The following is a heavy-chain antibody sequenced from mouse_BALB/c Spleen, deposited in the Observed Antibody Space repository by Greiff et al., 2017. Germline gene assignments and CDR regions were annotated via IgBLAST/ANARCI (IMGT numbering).Heavy chain of an antibody. Sequence: DVKLQESGAELVRPGALVKLSCKASGFNIKDYYMHWVKQRPEQGLEWIGWIDPENGNTIYDPKFQGKASITADTSSNTAYLQLSSLTSEDTAVYYCATWFAYWGQGTLVTVSA. J-gene: IGHJ3*01. CDR1: GFNIKDYY. CDR3: ATWFAY. CDR2: IDPENGNT. V-gene: IGHV14-1*02.